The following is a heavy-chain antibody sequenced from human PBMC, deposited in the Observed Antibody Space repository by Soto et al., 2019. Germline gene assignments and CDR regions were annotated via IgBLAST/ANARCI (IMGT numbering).Heavy chain of an antibody. V-gene: IGHV3-53*01. CDR3: ARASDLLHAYFGMDV. CDR2: IYSGTNT. D-gene: IGHD3-3*01. J-gene: IGHJ6*02. Sequence: GGSLRLSCAASGISISSSYMSWVRQAPGKGLEWVSLIYSGTNTYYEASVEGRFTISRDNSKNTLYLQMNGLRAEDTAVYYCARASDLLHAYFGMDVWGQGTTVTVSS. CDR1: GISISSSY.